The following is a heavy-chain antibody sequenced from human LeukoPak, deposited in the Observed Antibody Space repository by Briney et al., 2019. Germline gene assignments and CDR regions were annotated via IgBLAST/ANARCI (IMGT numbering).Heavy chain of an antibody. CDR2: INPSGGST. V-gene: IGHV1-46*01. D-gene: IGHD5-18*01. CDR1: GYTFTSYY. CDR3: ATYPGPTIQGSFDY. Sequence: ASVKVSCKASGYTFTSYYMHWLRQAPGQGLEWMGIINPSGGSTSYAQKFQGRVTMTRDTSTSTVYMELSSLRSDDTAMYYCATYPGPTIQGSFDYWGQGTLVTVSS. J-gene: IGHJ4*02.